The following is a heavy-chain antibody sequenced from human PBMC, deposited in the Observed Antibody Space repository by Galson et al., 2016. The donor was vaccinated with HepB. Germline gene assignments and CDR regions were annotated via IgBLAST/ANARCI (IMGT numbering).Heavy chain of an antibody. CDR1: GFTFSSYS. V-gene: IGHV3-21*01. CDR3: ARDRLDCGGSCQIFDY. D-gene: IGHD2-15*01. J-gene: IGHJ4*02. CDR2: ISSSSSYI. Sequence: SLRLSCAASGFTFSSYSMNWVRQAPGKGLEWVSSISSSSSYIYYADSVKGRFTISRDNAKHSLYLQMNSLRAEDTAVYYCARDRLDCGGSCQIFDYWGQGTLVTVSS.